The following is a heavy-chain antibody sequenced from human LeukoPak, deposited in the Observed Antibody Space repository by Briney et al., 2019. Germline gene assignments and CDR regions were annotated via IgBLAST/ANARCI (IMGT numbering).Heavy chain of an antibody. CDR1: GYSIGSGYY. D-gene: IGHD3-10*01. J-gene: IGHJ4*02. Sequence: PSETLSLTCTVSGYSIGSGYYWGWIRQPPGKGLEWIGSIYHSGSTYYNPSLKSRVTISVDTSKNQFSLKLSSVTAADTAVYYCARVGITMVRGARSHFDYWGQGTLVTVSS. V-gene: IGHV4-38-2*02. CDR2: IYHSGST. CDR3: ARVGITMVRGARSHFDY.